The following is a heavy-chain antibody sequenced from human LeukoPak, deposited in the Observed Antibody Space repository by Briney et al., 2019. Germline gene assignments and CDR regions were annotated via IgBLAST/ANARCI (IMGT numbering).Heavy chain of an antibody. Sequence: GGSLRLSCAASGFAFSSHWMHWVRQAPGKGLVWVSRINSDGSSTNYADSVKGRFTISRDNAKNTLYLEMNSLRDEDTAMYYCATVNVPATSYWGQGTLVTVSS. CDR3: ATVNVPATSY. CDR2: INSDGSST. V-gene: IGHV3-74*01. J-gene: IGHJ4*02. D-gene: IGHD2-15*01. CDR1: GFAFSSHW.